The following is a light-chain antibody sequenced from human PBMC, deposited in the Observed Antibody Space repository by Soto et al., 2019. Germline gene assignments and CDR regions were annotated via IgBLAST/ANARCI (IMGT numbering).Light chain of an antibody. CDR3: VLYMGSGIWV. CDR1: SGSVSTSYY. Sequence: QTVVTQEPSFSVSPGRTVTLTCGLSSGSVSTSYYPSWYQQTPGQAPRTLIYSTNTRSSGVPDRFSGSILGNKAALTITGAQEDDESDYYCVLYMGSGIWVFGGGTKPTVL. CDR2: STN. V-gene: IGLV8-61*01. J-gene: IGLJ3*02.